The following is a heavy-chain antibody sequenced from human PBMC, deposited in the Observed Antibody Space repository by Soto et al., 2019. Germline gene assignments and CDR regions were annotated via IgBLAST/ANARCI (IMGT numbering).Heavy chain of an antibody. CDR1: GGSISSGGYY. CDR3: ARQNRNYPPRTFDY. Sequence: SETLSLTCTVSGGSISSGGYYWSWIRQHPGKGLEWIGYIYYSGSTYYNPSLKSRVTISVDTSKNQFSLKLSSVTAADTAVYYCARQNRNYPPRTFDYWGQGTLVTVSS. CDR2: IYYSGST. V-gene: IGHV4-31*03. J-gene: IGHJ4*02. D-gene: IGHD1-7*01.